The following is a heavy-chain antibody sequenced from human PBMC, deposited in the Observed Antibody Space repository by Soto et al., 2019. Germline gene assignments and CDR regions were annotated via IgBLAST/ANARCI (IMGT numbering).Heavy chain of an antibody. V-gene: IGHV1-46*01. J-gene: IGHJ4*02. CDR3: ARDLTAGDY. Sequence: GASVKVSCEASGYTFVNYYIHWVRQAPGQGLEWMGIFNPTSGSTNYAQKFQGSVTLTMDTSTRTVYMELSSLRFDDTAEYYSARDLTAGDYWGQGTLVTVSS. D-gene: IGHD6-13*01. CDR1: GYTFVNYY. CDR2: FNPTSGST.